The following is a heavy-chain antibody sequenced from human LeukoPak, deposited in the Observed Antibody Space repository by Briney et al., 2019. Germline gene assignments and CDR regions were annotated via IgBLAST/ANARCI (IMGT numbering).Heavy chain of an antibody. CDR1: GFSFSSYD. D-gene: IGHD6-19*01. CDR3: ARDLGSGWSQGWFDP. J-gene: IGHJ5*02. CDR2: ISYDGSKK. V-gene: IGHV3-30*04. Sequence: GGSLRLSCTASGFSFSSYDMNWVRQAPGKGLEWVAMISYDGSKKNYADSVKGRFTISRDNSQNTLYVQMNSLRGEDTAVYYCARDLGSGWSQGWFDPWGQGTLVTVSS.